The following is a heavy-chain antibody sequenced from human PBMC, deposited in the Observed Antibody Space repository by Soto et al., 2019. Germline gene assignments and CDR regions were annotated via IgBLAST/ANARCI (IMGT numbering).Heavy chain of an antibody. D-gene: IGHD5-18*01. CDR2: IYYSGST. Sequence: QVQLQESGPGLVKPAETLSLTCTVSGGSVSSGSYYWSWIRQPPGKGLEWIGYIYYSGSTNYNPSLKSLVTISVYTSKHQFSLKLSSVTAADTAVYYCARPLYSYGPMDVWGQGTTVTVSS. V-gene: IGHV4-61*01. CDR3: ARPLYSYGPMDV. CDR1: GGSVSSGSYY. J-gene: IGHJ6*02.